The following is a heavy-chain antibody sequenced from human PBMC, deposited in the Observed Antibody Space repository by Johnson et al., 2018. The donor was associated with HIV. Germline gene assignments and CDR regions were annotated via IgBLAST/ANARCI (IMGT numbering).Heavy chain of an antibody. CDR3: TTTSSSGYTNSYAFDV. J-gene: IGHJ3*01. V-gene: IGHV3-15*01. CDR2: IKSKTDGGTT. Sequence: VQLVESGGGVVQPGGSLRLSCAASGFIFSNYWMSWVRQAPGKGLEWVSRIKSKTDGGTTDYAAPVKGRFSISRDDSKKTLYLQMNSLKTEDTAVYYCTTTSSSGYTNSYAFDVWGQGTMVTVSS. CDR1: GFIFSNYW. D-gene: IGHD6-6*01.